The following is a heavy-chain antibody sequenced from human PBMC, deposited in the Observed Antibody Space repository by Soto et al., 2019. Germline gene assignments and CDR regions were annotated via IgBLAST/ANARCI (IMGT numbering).Heavy chain of an antibody. V-gene: IGHV1-69*01. D-gene: IGHD3-22*01. Sequence: QVQLVQSGAEVKKPGSSVKVSCKASGGTFSSYAISWVRQAPGQGLEWMGGIIPIFGTANYAQKFQGRVTITADESTSTADMELSSLRSEDTAVYYCARVVAYYDSSGYFFDYWGQGTLVTVSS. J-gene: IGHJ4*02. CDR2: IIPIFGTA. CDR1: GGTFSSYA. CDR3: ARVVAYYDSSGYFFDY.